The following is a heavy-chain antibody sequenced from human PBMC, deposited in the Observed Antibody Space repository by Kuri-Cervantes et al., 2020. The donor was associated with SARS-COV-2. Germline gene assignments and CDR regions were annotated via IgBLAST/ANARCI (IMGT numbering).Heavy chain of an antibody. CDR1: GFTFSSYA. Sequence: GGSLRLSCAASGFTFSSYAMSWVRQAPGKGLEWVSAISGSGGSTYYADSVKGRFTISRDNSKNTLYLQMNSLRAEDTAVYYCTTDLLPATLYYFDYWGQGTLVTVSS. D-gene: IGHD2-2*01. CDR2: ISGSGGST. CDR3: TTDLLPATLYYFDY. V-gene: IGHV3-23*01. J-gene: IGHJ4*02.